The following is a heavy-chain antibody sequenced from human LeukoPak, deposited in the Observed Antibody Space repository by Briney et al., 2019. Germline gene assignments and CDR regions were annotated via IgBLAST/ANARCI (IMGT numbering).Heavy chain of an antibody. D-gene: IGHD3-16*01. CDR2: IIPIFGTA. J-gene: IGHJ3*02. CDR1: GGTFSNYA. V-gene: IGHV1-69*06. Sequence: SVKVSCKASGGTFSNYAFSWVRQAPGQGLEWMGRIIPIFGTAIYAQKFQDRVTINADKSTSTAYMELSSLRSVDTAVYYCARESNRVWAPGAFDIWGQGTMVTVSS. CDR3: ARESNRVWAPGAFDI.